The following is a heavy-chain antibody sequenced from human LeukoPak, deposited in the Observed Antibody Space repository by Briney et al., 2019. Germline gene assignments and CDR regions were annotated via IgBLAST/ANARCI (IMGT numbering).Heavy chain of an antibody. V-gene: IGHV3-15*01. CDR3: TTHLAAREFDY. D-gene: IGHD6-6*01. J-gene: IGHJ4*02. CDR1: GFTFSNAW. Sequence: GGPLRLSCAASGFTFSNAWMSWVRQAPGKGLEWVGRIKSKTDGGTTDYAAPVKGRFTISRDDSKNTLYLQMNSLKTEDTAVYYCTTHLAAREFDYWGQGTLVTVSS. CDR2: IKSKTDGGTT.